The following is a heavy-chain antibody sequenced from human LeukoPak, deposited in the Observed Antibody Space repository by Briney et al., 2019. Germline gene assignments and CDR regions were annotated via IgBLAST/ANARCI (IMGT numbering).Heavy chain of an antibody. J-gene: IGHJ5*02. CDR3: AKYLSRCFDA. CDR2: INQDGSST. Sequence: SGGSLRLSCEASGFTFRKVWMSWVRRAPGKGLEWLGHINQDGSSTGYVDSVRGRFTFSRDNSKNSLYLQMHSLRSEDTGVYYCAKYLSRCFDAWGQGALVTVSS. CDR1: GFTFRKVW. V-gene: IGHV3-7*03. D-gene: IGHD2-2*02.